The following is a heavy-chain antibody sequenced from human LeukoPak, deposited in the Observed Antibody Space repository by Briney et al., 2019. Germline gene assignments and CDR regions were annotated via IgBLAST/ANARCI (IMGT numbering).Heavy chain of an antibody. Sequence: SETLSLTCTVSGGSISGYYWSWIRQPPGKGLEWIGYIYYSGSTNYNPSLKSRVTISTDTSKNQFSLKLSSVTAADTAVYYCARSLFGGYSHAFDYWGQGTLVTVSS. D-gene: IGHD2-15*01. V-gene: IGHV4-59*01. J-gene: IGHJ4*02. CDR2: IYYSGST. CDR3: ARSLFGGYSHAFDY. CDR1: GGSISGYY.